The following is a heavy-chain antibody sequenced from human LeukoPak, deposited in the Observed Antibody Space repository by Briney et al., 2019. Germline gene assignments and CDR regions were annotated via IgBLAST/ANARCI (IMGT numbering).Heavy chain of an antibody. Sequence: PSETLSLTCAVSGGSISSSNWWSWVRPPPGKGLEWIGEIYHSGSTNYNPSLKSRVTISVDKSKNQFSLKLSSVTAADTAVYYCASGYSGYDQFDYWGQGTLVTVSS. CDR2: IYHSGST. D-gene: IGHD5-12*01. V-gene: IGHV4-4*02. CDR3: ASGYSGYDQFDY. CDR1: GGSISSSNW. J-gene: IGHJ4*02.